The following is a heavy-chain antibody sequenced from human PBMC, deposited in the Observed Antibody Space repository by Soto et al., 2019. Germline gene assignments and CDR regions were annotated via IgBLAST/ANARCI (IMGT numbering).Heavy chain of an antibody. D-gene: IGHD5-12*01. J-gene: IGHJ4*02. CDR3: TRSRGGFGGHDIDY. CDR1: GFDFSDHY. CDR2: IRNKANSYTT. V-gene: IGHV3-72*01. Sequence: EVQLVESGGGLVQPGGSLRLSCAASGFDFSDHYMDWVRQAPGKGLEWVGRIRNKANSYTTEYAASVKGRFTISRDDSKNSLYLQMNSLKTEDTAVYYCTRSRGGFGGHDIDYWGQGTLVTVSS.